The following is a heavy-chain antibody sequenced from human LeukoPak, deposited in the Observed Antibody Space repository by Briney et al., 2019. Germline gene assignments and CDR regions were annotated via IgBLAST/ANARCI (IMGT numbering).Heavy chain of an antibody. CDR1: GYTFTGYY. Sequence: GASVKVSCKASGYTFTGYYMHWVRQAPGQGLEWMGWINPNSGGTNYAQKFQGRVTMTRDTSISTAYMELSRLRSDDTAVCYCARGCSSTSCYLGVDYWGQGTLVTVSS. J-gene: IGHJ4*02. V-gene: IGHV1-2*02. CDR2: INPNSGGT. CDR3: ARGCSSTSCYLGVDY. D-gene: IGHD2-2*01.